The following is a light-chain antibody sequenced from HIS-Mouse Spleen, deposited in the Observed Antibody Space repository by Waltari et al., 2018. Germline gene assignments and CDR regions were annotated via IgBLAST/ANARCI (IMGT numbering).Light chain of an antibody. CDR1: SSDVGRYNL. Sequence: QSALTQPASVSGSPGQSITISCPGTSSDVGRYNLVSWSQQHPGKAPKLIIYEGSKRPSGVSNRFSGSKSGNTASLTISGLQAEDEADYYCCSYAGSSTWVFGGGTKLTVL. J-gene: IGLJ3*02. CDR3: CSYAGSSTWV. CDR2: EGS. V-gene: IGLV2-23*01.